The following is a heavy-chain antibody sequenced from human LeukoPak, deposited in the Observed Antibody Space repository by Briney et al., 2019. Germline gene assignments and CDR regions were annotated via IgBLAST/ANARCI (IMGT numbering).Heavy chain of an antibody. J-gene: IGHJ4*02. CDR2: IWYDGSNK. D-gene: IGHD4-17*01. CDR1: GFTFSSYG. Sequence: PGRSLRLSCAASGFTFSSYGMHWVRQAPGKGLEWVAVIWYDGSNKYYADSVKGRFTISRDNSKNTLYLQMNSLRAEDTAAYYCARGPLYGDYGKTIDYWGQGTLVTVSS. CDR3: ARGPLYGDYGKTIDY. V-gene: IGHV3-33*01.